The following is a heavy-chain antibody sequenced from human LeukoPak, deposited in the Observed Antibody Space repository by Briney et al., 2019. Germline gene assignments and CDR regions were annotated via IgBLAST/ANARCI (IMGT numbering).Heavy chain of an antibody. CDR2: ISGSGGST. CDR3: ARLSGGTAYYYYYAMDV. D-gene: IGHD1-1*01. Sequence: GGSLRLSCAASGFTFSSYAMSWVRQAPGKGLEWVSAISGSGGSTYYADSVKGRFTISRDNAKNSLYLQMNSLRAEDTAVYYCARLSGGTAYYYYYAMDVWGQGTTVTVSS. CDR1: GFTFSSYA. V-gene: IGHV3-23*01. J-gene: IGHJ6*02.